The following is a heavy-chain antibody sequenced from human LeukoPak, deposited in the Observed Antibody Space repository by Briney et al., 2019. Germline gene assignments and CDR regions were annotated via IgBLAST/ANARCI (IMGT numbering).Heavy chain of an antibody. J-gene: IGHJ4*02. CDR1: GGSISSSNW. CDR3: TRVSGGYDVSDY. CDR2: IRKDGSQK. D-gene: IGHD3-3*01. V-gene: IGHV3-7*03. Sequence: PSETLSLTCAVSGGSISSSNWWSWVRQAPGKGLEWVANIRKDGSQKYYVDSVEGRFTISRDTAKNSLYLQMNTLRADDTAVYYCTRVSGGYDVSDYWGQGTLVTVSS.